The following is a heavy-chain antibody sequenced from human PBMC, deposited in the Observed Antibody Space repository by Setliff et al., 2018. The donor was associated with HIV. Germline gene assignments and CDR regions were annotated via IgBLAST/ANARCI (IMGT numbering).Heavy chain of an antibody. CDR1: DGSFSGYY. D-gene: IGHD1-1*01. J-gene: IGHJ4*02. V-gene: IGHV4-34*01. Sequence: SETLSLTCAVYDGSFSGYYWSWMRQPPGKGLEWIGEVTHSRTTNYNASLNRRVTISVDTSKNQFSLKLGSVTAADTAMYYCARGLGEMGTKIGNYFDYWGQGTLVTVSS. CDR2: VTHSRTT. CDR3: ARGLGEMGTKIGNYFDY.